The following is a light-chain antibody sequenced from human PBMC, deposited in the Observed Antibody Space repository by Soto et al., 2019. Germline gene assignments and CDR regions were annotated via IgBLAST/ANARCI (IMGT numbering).Light chain of an antibody. Sequence: QSALTPPASVSGSPGQSITISCTGTSSDVGGYNYVSWYQQQPGKAPKFMIYDVSNRPSGVSNRFPGSKSGNTASLTISGLQAEDEADYYCCSYTTSNTRQIVFGTGTKVTVL. CDR1: SSDVGGYNY. CDR3: CSYTTSNTRQIV. CDR2: DVS. V-gene: IGLV2-14*01. J-gene: IGLJ1*01.